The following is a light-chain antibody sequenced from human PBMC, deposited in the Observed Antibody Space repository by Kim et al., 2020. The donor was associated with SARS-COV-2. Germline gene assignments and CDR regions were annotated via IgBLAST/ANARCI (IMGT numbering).Light chain of an antibody. J-gene: IGLJ3*02. CDR1: SGHSRYI. CDR2: REGSGSY. V-gene: IGLV4-60*03. CDR3: ETWDSNTLWV. Sequence: SLKLTCTLSSGHSRYIIAWHQQQPRKAPRYLMKREGSGSYNKGSGVPDRFSGSSSGADRYLTLSNLQSEDEADYYCETWDSNTLWVFGGGTQLTVL.